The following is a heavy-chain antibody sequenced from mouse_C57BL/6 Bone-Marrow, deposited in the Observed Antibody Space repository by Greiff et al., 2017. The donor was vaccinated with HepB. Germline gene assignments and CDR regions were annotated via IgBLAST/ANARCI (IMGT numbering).Heavy chain of an antibody. Sequence: QVQLQQPGAELVKPGASVKLSCKASGYTFTSYWMHWVKQRPGQGLEWIGMIHPTSGSTNYNEKFKSKATLTVDKSSSTAYMQLSSLTSEDSAVYYCATVGSSPYYYAMDYWGQGTSVTVSS. D-gene: IGHD1-1*01. J-gene: IGHJ4*01. V-gene: IGHV1-64*01. CDR3: ATVGSSPYYYAMDY. CDR2: IHPTSGST. CDR1: GYTFTSYW.